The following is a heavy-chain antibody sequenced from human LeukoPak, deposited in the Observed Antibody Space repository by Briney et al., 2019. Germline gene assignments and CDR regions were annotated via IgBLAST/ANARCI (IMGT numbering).Heavy chain of an antibody. CDR2: IYHSGST. CDR1: GGSISSGGYS. J-gene: IGHJ4*02. D-gene: IGHD1-26*01. Sequence: SQTLSLTCAVSGGSISSGGYSWSWIRQPPGKGLEWIGYIYHSGSTYYNPSLKSRVTISVDRSKNQFSLRLSSVTAADTAVYYCARLPIVGATDPYYFDYWGQETLVTVSS. V-gene: IGHV4-30-2*01. CDR3: ARLPIVGATDPYYFDY.